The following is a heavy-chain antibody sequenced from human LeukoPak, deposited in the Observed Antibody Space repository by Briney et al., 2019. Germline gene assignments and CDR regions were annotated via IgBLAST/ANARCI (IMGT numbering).Heavy chain of an antibody. CDR1: GFTFSSYG. D-gene: IGHD5-18*01. CDR3: VYVDTVMATGDY. CDR2: IWSDGTNN. J-gene: IGHJ4*02. V-gene: IGHV3-33*01. Sequence: PGRSLRLSCAASGFTFSSYGMHWVRQAPGKGLEWVAVIWSDGTNNYYADSVKGRFTISRDNSKNTLYLQMNSLRAEDTAVYYCVYVDTVMATGDYWGQGTLVTVSS.